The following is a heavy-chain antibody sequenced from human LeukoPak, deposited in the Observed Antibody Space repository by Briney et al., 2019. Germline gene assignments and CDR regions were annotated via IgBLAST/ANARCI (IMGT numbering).Heavy chain of an antibody. J-gene: IGHJ4*02. CDR3: ASDNSGSSF. V-gene: IGHV3-7*01. CDR1: GFTFSSYW. D-gene: IGHD1-26*01. Sequence: GGSLRLSCAASGFTFSSYWMTWVRQAPGKGLEWVANIKQDGSEKYYVDSMKGRFTISRDNAKNSLYLQMNSLRAEDTAVYYCASDNSGSSFWGQGTLVTVSS. CDR2: IKQDGSEK.